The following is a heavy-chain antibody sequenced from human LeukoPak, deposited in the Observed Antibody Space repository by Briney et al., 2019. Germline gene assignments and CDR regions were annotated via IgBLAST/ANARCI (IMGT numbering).Heavy chain of an antibody. CDR1: GYAFTSCD. J-gene: IGHJ4*02. V-gene: IGHV1-8*01. CDR3: TRGSSGRRDN. Sequence: VASVNVSCKASGYAFTSCDINWVRQATGQGLERMGWMNPNSGNTGYGQSFQGRITMTRDISIGTAYMELSNLTSEDTAIYYCTRGSSGRRDNWGQGTLVTVSA. D-gene: IGHD6-19*01. CDR2: MNPNSGNT.